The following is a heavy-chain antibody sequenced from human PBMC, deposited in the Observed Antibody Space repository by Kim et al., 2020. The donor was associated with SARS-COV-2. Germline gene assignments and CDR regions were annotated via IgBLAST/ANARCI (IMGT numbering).Heavy chain of an antibody. CDR3: TTDQYYYDSSGYYTSLYYFDY. CDR2: IKSKTDGGTT. CDR1: GFTFSNAW. D-gene: IGHD3-22*01. Sequence: GGSLRLSCAASGFTFSNAWMSWVRQAPGKGLEWVGRIKSKTDGGTTDYAAPVKGRFTISRDDSKNTLYLQMNSLKTEDTTVYYCTTDQYYYDSSGYYTSLYYFDYWGQGTLVTVSS. J-gene: IGHJ4*02. V-gene: IGHV3-15*01.